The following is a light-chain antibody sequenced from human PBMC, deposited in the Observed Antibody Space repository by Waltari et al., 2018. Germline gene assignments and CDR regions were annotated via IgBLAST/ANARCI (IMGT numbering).Light chain of an antibody. V-gene: IGLV2-14*03. Sequence: QSALTQPASVSGSPGQSITISCTGTSSAIGSYNYVSWYQHPPGKSPKLMIFDVNNRPSGVSDRFSGSKSGNTASLTISGLQAEDEADYYCSSYTTTSTLLVVFGGGTKLTVL. CDR3: SSYTTTSTLLVV. CDR2: DVN. J-gene: IGLJ2*01. CDR1: SSAIGSYNY.